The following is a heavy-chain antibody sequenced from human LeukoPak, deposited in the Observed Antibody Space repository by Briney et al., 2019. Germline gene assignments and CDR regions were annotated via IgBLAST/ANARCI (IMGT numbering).Heavy chain of an antibody. V-gene: IGHV1-2*02. Sequence: ASVKVSCKASGYTFTGYYMHWVRQAPGQGLEWMGWINPNSGGTNYAQKFQGRVTMTRDTSVSTAYMELSRLRSDDTAVYYCARGYGSGSESWFDPWGQGTPVTVSS. CDR1: GYTFTGYY. D-gene: IGHD3-10*01. CDR3: ARGYGSGSESWFDP. CDR2: INPNSGGT. J-gene: IGHJ5*02.